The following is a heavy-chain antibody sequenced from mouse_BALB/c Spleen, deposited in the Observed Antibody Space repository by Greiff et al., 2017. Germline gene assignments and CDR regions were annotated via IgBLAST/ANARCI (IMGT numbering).Heavy chain of an antibody. V-gene: IGHV5-6-3*01. D-gene: IGHD1-1*01. CDR2: INSNGGST. J-gene: IGHJ2*01. CDR1: GFTFSSYG. CDR3: ARDSITTVVAPLDY. Sequence: EVMLVESGGGLVQPGGSLKLSCAASGFTFSSYGMSWVRQTPDKRLELVATINSNGGSTYYPDSVKGRFTISRDNAKNTLYLQMSSLKSEDTAMYYCARDSITTVVAPLDYWGQGTTLTVSS.